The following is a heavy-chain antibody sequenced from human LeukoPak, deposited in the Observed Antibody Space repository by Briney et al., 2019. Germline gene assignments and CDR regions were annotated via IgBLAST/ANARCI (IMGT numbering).Heavy chain of an antibody. CDR2: IYYSGST. CDR3: ARHRHDSSGYYLVDY. Sequence: PSETLSLTCTVSGGSISSSSYYWGWIRQPPGKGLEWIGSIYYSGSTYYNPSLKSRVTISVDTSKNQFSLKLSSVTAADTAVYYCARHRHDSSGYYLVDYWGQGTLVTVSS. J-gene: IGHJ4*02. V-gene: IGHV4-39*01. D-gene: IGHD3-22*01. CDR1: GGSISSSSYY.